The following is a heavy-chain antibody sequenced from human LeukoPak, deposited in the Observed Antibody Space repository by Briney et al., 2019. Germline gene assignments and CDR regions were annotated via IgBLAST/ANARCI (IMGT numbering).Heavy chain of an antibody. CDR1: GGSTSSYY. J-gene: IGHJ4*02. V-gene: IGHV4-59*01. Sequence: SEPLSLTCTVSGGSTSSYYWSWIRQPPGKGLEWIGVLSSSGSTNYHPSLKSRVTISVDSSKNQHSLRLSSVTAADTAVYYCARLMLLSGSYYFDYWGQGTLVTVSS. CDR3: ARLMLLSGSYYFDY. CDR2: LSSSGST. D-gene: IGHD1-26*01.